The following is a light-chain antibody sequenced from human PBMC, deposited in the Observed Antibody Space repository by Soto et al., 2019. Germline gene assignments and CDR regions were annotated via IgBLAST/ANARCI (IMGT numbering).Light chain of an antibody. J-gene: IGKJ1*01. CDR1: QGIGNY. CDR2: DAS. V-gene: IGKV1-27*01. Sequence: DIPMTQSPSSLSASVGDRVTITCRASQGIGNYLAWYQQKPGKVPKNLIYDASTLQSGVPSRFSCSGSGTDFTLTISSLQPEDVATYYYQKYYTAPETFGQGTKVEIK. CDR3: QKYYTAPET.